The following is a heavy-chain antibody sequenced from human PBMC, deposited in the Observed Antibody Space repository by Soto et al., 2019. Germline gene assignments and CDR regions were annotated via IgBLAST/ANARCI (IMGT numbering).Heavy chain of an antibody. D-gene: IGHD2-2*01. J-gene: IGHJ6*02. Sequence: SVKVSCKASGGTFSSYSISWFRQTPGQGLEWMGGIIPIFGTANYAQKFQGRVTITADKSTSTAYMELSSLRSEDTAVYYCARDVPSLRRVNYYYGMDVWGQGTTVTVSS. V-gene: IGHV1-69*06. CDR2: IIPIFGTA. CDR3: ARDVPSLRRVNYYYGMDV. CDR1: GGTFSSYS.